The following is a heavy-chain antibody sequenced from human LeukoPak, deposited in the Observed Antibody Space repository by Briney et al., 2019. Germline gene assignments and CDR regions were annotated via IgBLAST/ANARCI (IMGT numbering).Heavy chain of an antibody. J-gene: IGHJ6*03. CDR1: GYTFTGYY. Sequence: ASVKVSCKASGYTFTGYYMHWVRQAPGQGLEWMGRINPNSGGTNYAQKFQGRVTMTRGTSISTAYMELSRLRSDDTAVYYCARDAVAATPGFLYYYYYMDVWGKGTTVTVSS. D-gene: IGHD2-15*01. V-gene: IGHV1-2*06. CDR2: INPNSGGT. CDR3: ARDAVAATPGFLYYYYYMDV.